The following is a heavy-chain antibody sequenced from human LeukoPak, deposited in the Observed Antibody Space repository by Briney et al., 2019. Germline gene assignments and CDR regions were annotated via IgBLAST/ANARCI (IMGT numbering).Heavy chain of an antibody. CDR2: IYYSGST. V-gene: IGHV4-39*01. Sequence: SETLSLTCTVSGGSISSSSYYWGWIRQPPGKGLEWIGSIYYSGSTYYNPSLKSRLTISVDTSKNQFSLKLSSVTAADTTVYYCARSTFGGAFDIWGQGTMVTASS. CDR3: ARSTFGGAFDI. D-gene: IGHD3-16*01. CDR1: GGSISSSSYY. J-gene: IGHJ3*02.